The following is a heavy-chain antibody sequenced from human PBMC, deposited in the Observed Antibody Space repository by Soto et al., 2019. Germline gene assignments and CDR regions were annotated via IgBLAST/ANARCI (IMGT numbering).Heavy chain of an antibody. V-gene: IGHV3-23*01. CDR3: AKGTVGSTLHPYYFDF. CDR1: GLTFSSYA. CDR2: ISGSGVST. Sequence: LCLSCAVSGLTFSSYAMSWVRQDPGKGLEWVSTISGSGVSTYYADSVKGRFTISRDNSRDTLCLPMNNLRAEDTAVYYCAKGTVGSTLHPYYFDFWGQGNLVTVSS. J-gene: IGHJ4*02. D-gene: IGHD6-13*01.